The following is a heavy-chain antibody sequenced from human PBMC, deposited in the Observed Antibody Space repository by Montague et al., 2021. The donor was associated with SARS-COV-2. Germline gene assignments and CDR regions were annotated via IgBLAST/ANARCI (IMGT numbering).Heavy chain of an antibody. Sequence: SETLSLTSTVSGGPISSYYWSWIRQPPGKGLEWIGYIYYSGSTNYNPSLKSRVTISVDTSKNQFSLKLSSVTAADTAVYYCARGSGWMGNAFDIWGQGTMVTVSS. CDR2: IYYSGST. J-gene: IGHJ3*02. CDR1: GGPISSYY. V-gene: IGHV4-59*01. D-gene: IGHD6-19*01. CDR3: ARGSGWMGNAFDI.